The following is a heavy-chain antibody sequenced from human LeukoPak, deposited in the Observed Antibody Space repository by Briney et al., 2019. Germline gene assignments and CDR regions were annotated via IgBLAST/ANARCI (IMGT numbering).Heavy chain of an antibody. J-gene: IGHJ1*01. D-gene: IGHD3-10*01. CDR2: TYYRSKWYY. CDR3: ARAYGSGSSSF. V-gene: IGHV6-1*03. Sequence: SQTLSLTCALSGDSVSSNNGAWSCVRQSPSRGLEWLGRTYYRSKWYYEYAVSVKSLITIIPDASKNQFSLQLNSVTPEDTAVYYCARAYGSGSSSFWGRGSLVSVSS. CDR1: GDSVSSNNGA.